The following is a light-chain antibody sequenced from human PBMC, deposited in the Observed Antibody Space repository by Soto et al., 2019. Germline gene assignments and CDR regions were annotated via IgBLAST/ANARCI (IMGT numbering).Light chain of an antibody. CDR2: GAS. CDR3: QLYGSSPPVT. V-gene: IGKV3-20*01. CDR1: QSVSSNY. J-gene: IGKJ4*01. Sequence: EIVLTQSPGTLSLSPGDRGTLSCRASQSVSSNYLAWYQQKPGQSPRLLIYGASTRATGIPDRFSGSGSVTDFTLTISRLEPEDFAVYYCQLYGSSPPVTFGGGTKVEIK.